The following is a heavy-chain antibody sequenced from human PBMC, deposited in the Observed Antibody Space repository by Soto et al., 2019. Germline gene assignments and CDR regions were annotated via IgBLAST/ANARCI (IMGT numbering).Heavy chain of an antibody. CDR3: ARAISGYEDYFDY. J-gene: IGHJ4*02. CDR2: IYHSGST. V-gene: IGHV4-4*02. D-gene: IGHD5-12*01. Sequence: PSETLSLTCAVSRGSISSSNWGSWVRQPPGKGLEWIGEIYHSGSTNYNPSLKSRVTISVDKSKNQFSLKLSSVTAADTAVYYCARAISGYEDYFDYWGQGTLVTVSS. CDR1: RGSISSSNW.